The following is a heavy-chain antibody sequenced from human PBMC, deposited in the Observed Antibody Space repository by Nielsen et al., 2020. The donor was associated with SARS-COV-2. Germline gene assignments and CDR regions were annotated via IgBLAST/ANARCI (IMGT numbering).Heavy chain of an antibody. V-gene: IGHV1-18*01. CDR2: ISAYNGNT. D-gene: IGHD3-22*01. CDR1: RYTFTSYG. J-gene: IGHJ4*02. Sequence: ASVKVSCKASRYTFTSYGISWVRQAPGQGLEWMGWISAYNGNTNYAQKLQGRVTMTTDTSTSTAYMELRSLRSDDTAVYYCARDYYDSSGYYRGLDYWGQGTLVTVSS. CDR3: ARDYYDSSGYYRGLDY.